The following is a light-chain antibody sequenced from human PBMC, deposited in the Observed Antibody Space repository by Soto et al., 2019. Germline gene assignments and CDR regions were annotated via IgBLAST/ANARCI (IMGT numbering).Light chain of an antibody. J-gene: IGKJ2*01. Sequence: DIQMTQSPSTLSGSVGDRVTITCRASQTISSWLAWYQQKPGKAPKLLIYKASTLKSGVPSRFSGSGSGTDFTLTISSLQAEDVAIYYCQQFSSPPFFPFGQGTKVDIK. CDR3: QQFSSPPFFP. CDR2: KAS. V-gene: IGKV1-5*03. CDR1: QTISSW.